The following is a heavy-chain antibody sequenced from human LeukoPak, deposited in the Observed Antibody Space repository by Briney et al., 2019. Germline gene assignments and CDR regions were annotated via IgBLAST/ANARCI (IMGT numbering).Heavy chain of an antibody. Sequence: QPGGSLRLSCAASGFTFSSYWMHWVRQAPGKGLVWVSRINSDGSSTSYADSVKGRFTISRDNAKNTLYLQMNSLRAEDTAVYYCARDFSRYGGDCYPYYYGMDVWGQGTTVTVSS. CDR3: ARDFSRYGGDCYPYYYGMDV. CDR2: INSDGSST. CDR1: GFTFSSYW. V-gene: IGHV3-74*01. D-gene: IGHD2-21*02. J-gene: IGHJ6*02.